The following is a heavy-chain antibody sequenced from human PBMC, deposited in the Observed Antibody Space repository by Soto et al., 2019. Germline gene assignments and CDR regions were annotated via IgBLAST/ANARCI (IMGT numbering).Heavy chain of an antibody. CDR2: ISGSGGTT. Sequence: EVQLLESGGGLVQPGGSLRLSCGGSGFTFNSYAMTWVRQAPGKGLEWVSAISGSGGTTYYANSVKGRFTISRDQSKDTLYLQMNSLGAEDTAIYYCAKDRHYGSGTYSDSSLDYWGQGTLVTVSS. CDR3: AKDRHYGSGTYSDSSLDY. D-gene: IGHD3-10*01. J-gene: IGHJ4*02. V-gene: IGHV3-23*01. CDR1: GFTFNSYA.